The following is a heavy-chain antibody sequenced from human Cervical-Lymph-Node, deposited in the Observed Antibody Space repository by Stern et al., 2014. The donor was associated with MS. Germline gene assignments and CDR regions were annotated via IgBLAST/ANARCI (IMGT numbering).Heavy chain of an antibody. Sequence: QVQLMQSGAEVKKPGSSVKVSCKASGGTFSSYAISWVRQAPGQGLEWKGGIIPIFGPANYAQKFQGRVTITADESTSTAYMELSSLRSEDTAVYYCARGPRYCSSTSCYARWFDPWGQGTLVTVSS. CDR3: ARGPRYCSSTSCYARWFDP. CDR2: IIPIFGPA. J-gene: IGHJ5*02. V-gene: IGHV1-69*01. CDR1: GGTFSSYA. D-gene: IGHD2-2*01.